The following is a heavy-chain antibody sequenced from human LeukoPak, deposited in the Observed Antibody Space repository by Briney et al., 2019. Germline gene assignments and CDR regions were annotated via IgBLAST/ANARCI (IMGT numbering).Heavy chain of an antibody. CDR3: ATLTTPGWFNP. D-gene: IGHD1-1*01. Sequence: SETLSLTCTVSGGSISSYYWGWIRQPPGKGLEWIGNIYYSGSTYYNPSLKSRVTISVDTSKNQFSLKLSSVTAADTAVYYCATLTTPGWFNPWGQGTLVTVSS. J-gene: IGHJ5*02. V-gene: IGHV4-39*07. CDR2: IYYSGST. CDR1: GGSISSYY.